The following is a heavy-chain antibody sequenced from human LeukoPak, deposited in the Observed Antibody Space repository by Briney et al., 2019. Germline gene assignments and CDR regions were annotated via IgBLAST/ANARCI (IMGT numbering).Heavy chain of an antibody. D-gene: IGHD3-10*01. Sequence: GGSLRLSCAASGFTFSRYWIHWVRQAPGKGLEWVSRINPDGSTTTYADSVKGRFTISRDNAKNTVYLQMNSLRAEDTAVYYCAARYYYGSGSTDDYWGQGTLVTVSS. J-gene: IGHJ4*02. CDR2: INPDGSTT. V-gene: IGHV3-74*01. CDR3: AARYYYGSGSTDDY. CDR1: GFTFSRYW.